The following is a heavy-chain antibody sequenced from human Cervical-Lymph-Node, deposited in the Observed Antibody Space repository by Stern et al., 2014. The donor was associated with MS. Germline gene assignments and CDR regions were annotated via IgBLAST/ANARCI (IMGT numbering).Heavy chain of an antibody. CDR2: IVPMFAKA. CDR1: GGSFKGYA. D-gene: IGHD3-10*01. J-gene: IGHJ5*02. Sequence: QVQLVQSGAEVKKPGSSVRVSCKASGGSFKGYAFNWLRQAPGQWLEWMGDIVPMFAKANYAQKFQGRVTVTADEATNTVYMELSFLTSEDTAVYYCARERSIHYPAFAPWGQGTLVTVSS. CDR3: ARERSIHYPAFAP. V-gene: IGHV1-69*01.